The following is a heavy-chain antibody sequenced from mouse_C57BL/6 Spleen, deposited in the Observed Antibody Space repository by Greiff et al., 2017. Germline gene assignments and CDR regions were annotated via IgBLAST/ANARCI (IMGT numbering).Heavy chain of an antibody. J-gene: IGHJ3*01. Sequence: DVKLVESGGGLVQPGGSMKLSCAASGFTFSDAWMDWVRQSPEKGLEWVAEIRNKANNHATYYAESVKGRFTISRDDSKSSVYLQMNSLRAEDTGIYYCTRPGAAQATFAYWGQGTLVTVSA. CDR3: TRPGAAQATFAY. D-gene: IGHD3-2*02. CDR2: IRNKANNHAT. V-gene: IGHV6-6*01. CDR1: GFTFSDAW.